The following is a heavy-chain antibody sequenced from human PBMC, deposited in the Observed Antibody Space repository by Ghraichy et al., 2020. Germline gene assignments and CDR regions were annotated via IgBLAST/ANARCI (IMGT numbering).Heavy chain of an antibody. CDR2: MNPNSGNT. V-gene: IGHV1-8*01. D-gene: IGHD3-22*01. J-gene: IGHJ6*02. CDR1: GYTFTSYD. CDR3: ARLGSSGYYFSYYGMDV. Sequence: ASVKVSCKASGYTFTSYDINWVRQATGQGLELMGWMNPNSGNTGYAQKFQGRVTMTRNTSISTAYMELSSLRSDDTAVYYCARLGSSGYYFSYYGMDVWGQGTTVTVSS.